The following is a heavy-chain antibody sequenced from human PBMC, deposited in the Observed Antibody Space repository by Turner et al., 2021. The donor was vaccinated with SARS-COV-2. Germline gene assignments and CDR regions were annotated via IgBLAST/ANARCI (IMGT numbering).Heavy chain of an antibody. CDR3: ARDGDYYDSSGYSKDAFDI. CDR1: GGSIRHYY. D-gene: IGHD3-22*01. CDR2: IYTSGST. Sequence: QVQLQESGPGLVKPSETLSLTCTVSGGSIRHYYWSWIRQPAGKGLEWIGRIYTSGSTNYNPSLKSRVTMSVDTSKNQFSLKLSSVTAADTAVYYCARDGDYYDSSGYSKDAFDIWGQGTMVTVSS. V-gene: IGHV4-4*07. J-gene: IGHJ3*02.